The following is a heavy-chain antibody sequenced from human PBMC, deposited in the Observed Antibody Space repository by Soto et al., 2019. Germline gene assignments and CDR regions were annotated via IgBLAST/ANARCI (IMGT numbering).Heavy chain of an antibody. CDR3: APLGAAGTTNY. D-gene: IGHD1-7*01. CDR2: IIPIFGTT. CDR1: GSTFSSYA. J-gene: IGHJ4*02. V-gene: IGHV1-69*13. Sequence: SVKVSCKASGSTFSSYAISWVRQAPGQGLEWMGGIIPIFGTTNYAQKFQGRVTITADESTSTAYMELSSLRSEDTAVYYCAPLGAAGTTNYWGQGTLVTVSS.